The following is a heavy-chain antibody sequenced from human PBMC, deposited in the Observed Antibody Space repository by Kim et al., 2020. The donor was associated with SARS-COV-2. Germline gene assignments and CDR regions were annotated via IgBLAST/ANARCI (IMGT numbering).Heavy chain of an antibody. J-gene: IGHJ6*02. CDR1: GFTFSSYW. D-gene: IGHD6-13*01. Sequence: GGSLRLSCAASGFTFSSYWMNWVRQAPGKGLEWVANIKQDGSEKYYVDSVKGRFTISRDNAKNSLYLQMNSLRAEDTAVYYCARGLAAAGTYYYYGMDVWGQGTTVTVSS. V-gene: IGHV3-7*03. CDR2: IKQDGSEK. CDR3: ARGLAAAGTYYYYGMDV.